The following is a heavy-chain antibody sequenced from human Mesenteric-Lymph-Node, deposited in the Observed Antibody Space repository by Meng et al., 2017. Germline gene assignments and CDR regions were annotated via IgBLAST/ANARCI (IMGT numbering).Heavy chain of an antibody. Sequence: SLKISCAASGFTFDDYAMHWVRQAPGKGLEWVSGISWYSGSIGYADSVKGRFTISRDNAKNSLYLQMNSLRAEDTALYYCANRLLRRRPHRDAFDIWGQGTMVTVSS. J-gene: IGHJ3*02. V-gene: IGHV3-9*01. CDR1: GFTFDDYA. CDR3: ANRLLRRRPHRDAFDI. CDR2: ISWYSGSI. D-gene: IGHD2-21*01.